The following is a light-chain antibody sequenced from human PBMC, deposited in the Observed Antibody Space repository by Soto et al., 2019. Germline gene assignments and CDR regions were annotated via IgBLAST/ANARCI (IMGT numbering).Light chain of an antibody. Sequence: IVLTQSPATLSLSPGKRATITCRASQTISNYLIWYQQKPGQAPRLLIYDVSNRATGIPARFSGSGSGTDFTLTISSLEPEDFAVYYCQQRSNWPRTFGQGTKVEIK. CDR1: QTISNY. V-gene: IGKV3-11*01. J-gene: IGKJ1*01. CDR2: DVS. CDR3: QQRSNWPRT.